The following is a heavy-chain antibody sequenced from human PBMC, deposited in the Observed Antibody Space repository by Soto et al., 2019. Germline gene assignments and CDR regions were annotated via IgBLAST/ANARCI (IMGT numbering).Heavy chain of an antibody. D-gene: IGHD6-6*01. CDR1: GGSISSYY. Sequence: PSETLSLTCTVSGGSISSYYWSWIRQPPGKGLEWIGYIYYSGSTNYNPSLKSRVTISVDTSKNQFSLKLSSVTAADTAVYYCARATGIAARVAFDIWGQGTMVTVSS. CDR3: ARATGIAARVAFDI. V-gene: IGHV4-59*01. J-gene: IGHJ3*02. CDR2: IYYSGST.